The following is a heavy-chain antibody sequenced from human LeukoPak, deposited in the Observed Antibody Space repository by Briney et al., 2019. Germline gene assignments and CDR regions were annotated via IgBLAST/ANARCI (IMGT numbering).Heavy chain of an antibody. D-gene: IGHD3-10*01. Sequence: GGSLRLSCAASGFTFSSYSMNWVRQAPGKGLEWVSYISSSSSTIYYADSVKGRFTISRDNAKNSLYLQMNSLRAEDTAVYYCAREERVLLWFGELYFSGLDYWGQGTLVTVSS. V-gene: IGHV3-48*01. CDR2: ISSSSSTI. CDR3: AREERVLLWFGELYFSGLDY. J-gene: IGHJ4*02. CDR1: GFTFSSYS.